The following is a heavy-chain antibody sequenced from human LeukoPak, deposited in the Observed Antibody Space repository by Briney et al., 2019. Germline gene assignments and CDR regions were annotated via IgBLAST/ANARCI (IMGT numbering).Heavy chain of an antibody. V-gene: IGHV4-39*02. CDR1: GGSISSSSYY. J-gene: IGHJ4*02. Sequence: SETLSLTCTVSGGSISSSSYYWGWIRQPPGKGLEWIGSIYYSGSTYYNPSLKSRVTISVDTSKNQFSLKLSSVAAADTAVYYCARDYSNQRGFDYWGQGTLVTVSS. CDR3: ARDYSNQRGFDY. D-gene: IGHD4-11*01. CDR2: IYYSGST.